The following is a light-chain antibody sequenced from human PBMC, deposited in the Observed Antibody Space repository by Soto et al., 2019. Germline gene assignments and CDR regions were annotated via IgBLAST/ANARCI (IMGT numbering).Light chain of an antibody. J-gene: IGKJ2*01. CDR1: QSVSSNF. V-gene: IGKV3-20*01. Sequence: EIVLTQSPGTLSLSPGERATLSCRAGQSVSSNFLAWYQQKPGQAPRLLIYGASSRATGIPDRFSGSGSGTDFTITISRLEPEDFAVYYCQQYGSSPPYTFGQGTKLEIK. CDR3: QQYGSSPPYT. CDR2: GAS.